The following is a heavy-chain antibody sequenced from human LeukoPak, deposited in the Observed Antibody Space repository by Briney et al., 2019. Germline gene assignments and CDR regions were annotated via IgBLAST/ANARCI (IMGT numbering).Heavy chain of an antibody. CDR2: IYYSGST. J-gene: IGHJ3*02. V-gene: IGHV4-59*12. CDR3: ARVLGIGSGYLGDGFDI. CDR1: GGSISSYY. Sequence: SETLSLTCTVSGGSISSYYWSWIRQPPGKGLEWIWYIYYSGSTYYNPSLKSRVTISVDTSKNQFSLKLSSVTAADTAVYYCARVLGIGSGYLGDGFDIWGQGTMVTVSS. D-gene: IGHD3-22*01.